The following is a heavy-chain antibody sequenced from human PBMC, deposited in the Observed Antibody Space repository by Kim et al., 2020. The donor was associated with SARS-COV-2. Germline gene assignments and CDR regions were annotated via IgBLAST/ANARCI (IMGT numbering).Heavy chain of an antibody. CDR1: GGSINSYY. Sequence: SETLSLTCSVFGGSINSYYWSWIRQPPGKGLEWIGYLYYSGSTNYNPSLKSRVTISVDTSKNQFSLKLSFVTAADTAMYYCVRLGCSATSCTTFDYWGQG. CDR3: VRLGCSATSCTTFDY. CDR2: LYYSGST. D-gene: IGHD2-2*01. J-gene: IGHJ4*02. V-gene: IGHV4-59*08.